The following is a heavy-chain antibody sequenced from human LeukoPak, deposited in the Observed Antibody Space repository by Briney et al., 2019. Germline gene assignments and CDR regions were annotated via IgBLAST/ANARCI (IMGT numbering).Heavy chain of an antibody. CDR3: ARVGDFWSGHHPYFDY. CDR2: IYYSGST. Sequence: SETLSLTCTVSGGSISSYYWSWIRQPPGKGLEWVGYIYYSGSTNYNPSLKSRVTISVDTSKNQFSLKLSPVTAADTAVYYCARVGDFWSGHHPYFDYWGQGTLVTVSS. CDR1: GGSISSYY. D-gene: IGHD3-3*01. J-gene: IGHJ4*02. V-gene: IGHV4-59*01.